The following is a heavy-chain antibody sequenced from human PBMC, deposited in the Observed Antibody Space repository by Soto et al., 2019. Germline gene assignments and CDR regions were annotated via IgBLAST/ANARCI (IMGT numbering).Heavy chain of an antibody. CDR2: INSDESST. Sequence: PGGSLRLSCAASGLTFSSHWMHWVRQAPGKGLVWVSRINSDESSTSYADSVKGRFTISRDNAKNTLYLQLNSLRVEDTAVYYCARGMRGYCSSTSCYDYWGQGTLVTVSS. CDR3: ARGMRGYCSSTSCYDY. CDR1: GLTFSSHW. J-gene: IGHJ4*02. V-gene: IGHV3-74*01. D-gene: IGHD2-2*01.